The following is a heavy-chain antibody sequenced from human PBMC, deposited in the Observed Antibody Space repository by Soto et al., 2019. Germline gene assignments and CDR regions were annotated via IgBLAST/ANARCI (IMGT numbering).Heavy chain of an antibody. J-gene: IGHJ4*02. D-gene: IGHD3-10*01. CDR2: ISSSSSYI. CDR1: GFTFSSYS. Sequence: EVQLVESGGGLVKPGGSLRLSCAASGFTFSSYSMNWVRQAPGKGLEWVSSISSSSSYIYYADSVKGRFTISRDNAKNSLYLQMNSLRAEDTAVYYCARDGGLLTPPDYWGQGTLVTASS. CDR3: ARDGGLLTPPDY. V-gene: IGHV3-21*01.